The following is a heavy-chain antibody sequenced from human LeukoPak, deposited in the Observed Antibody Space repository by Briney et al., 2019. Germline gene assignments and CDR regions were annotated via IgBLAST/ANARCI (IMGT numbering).Heavy chain of an antibody. CDR3: ARHSRSGYGDYESAFDI. V-gene: IGHV4-39*01. D-gene: IGHD5-12*01. CDR2: FYYTGST. Sequence: SETPSLTCSVSGGSISSSSYYWGWIRQPPGKGLEWIGNFYYTGSTYYNPSLKSRITISVDTSKNQFSLKLRSVTASDTAVYYCARHSRSGYGDYESAFDIWGQGTMVTVSS. J-gene: IGHJ3*02. CDR1: GGSISSSSYY.